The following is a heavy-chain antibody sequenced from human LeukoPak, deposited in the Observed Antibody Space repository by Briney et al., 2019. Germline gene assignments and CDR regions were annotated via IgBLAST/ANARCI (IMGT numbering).Heavy chain of an antibody. J-gene: IGHJ4*02. Sequence: PGGSLRLSRAAFGFTFSNFGMHWVRQAPGKGLEWMAVISYDGKVTYYADSVKGRFTVSRDNSKNTLYLQMTSLRGEDTALYYCAKERDYRVSTSCDYWGQGTQVNVSS. V-gene: IGHV3-30*18. D-gene: IGHD3-10*01. CDR2: ISYDGKVT. CDR3: AKERDYRVSTSCDY. CDR1: GFTFSNFG.